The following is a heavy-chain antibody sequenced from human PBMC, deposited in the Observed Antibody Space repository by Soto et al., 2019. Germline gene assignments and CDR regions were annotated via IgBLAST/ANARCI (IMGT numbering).Heavy chain of an antibody. J-gene: IGHJ4*02. Sequence: PGGSLRLSCAASGFTFSSYAMSWVRQAPGKGLEWVSAISGSGGSTYYADSVKGRFTISRDNSKNTLYLQMNSLRAEDTAVYYCTSRGDYYDSSGYFDYWGQGTLVTVSS. CDR2: ISGSGGST. CDR3: TSRGDYYDSSGYFDY. V-gene: IGHV3-23*01. D-gene: IGHD3-22*01. CDR1: GFTFSSYA.